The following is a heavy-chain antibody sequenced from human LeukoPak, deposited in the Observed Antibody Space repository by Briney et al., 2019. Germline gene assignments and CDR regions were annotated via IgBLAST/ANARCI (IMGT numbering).Heavy chain of an antibody. V-gene: IGHV6-1*01. CDR2: TYYRSKWYN. Sequence: SQPLSLPCAISGDSVSSNSAAWNWIRPSPSRGLEWLGRTYYRSKWYNDYAESVKSRVTINPDTSKNQFSLQLNSVTPEDTAVYYCARARSAVWIDYWGQGTLVTVSS. CDR1: GDSVSSNSAA. D-gene: IGHD1-1*01. CDR3: ARARSAVWIDY. J-gene: IGHJ4*02.